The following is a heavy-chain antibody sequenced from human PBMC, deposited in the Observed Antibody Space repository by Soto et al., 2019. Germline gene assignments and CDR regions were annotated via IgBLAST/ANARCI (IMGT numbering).Heavy chain of an antibody. Sequence: GGSLRLSCAASGFTFRSYDMHWVRQGTGKGLEWVSAIGAAGDTYYPGSVKGRFTISRENAKNSLYLQMNSLRAGDTAVYYCARAYGYDSSGYYYFDYWGQGTLVTVSS. CDR2: IGAAGDT. D-gene: IGHD3-22*01. J-gene: IGHJ4*02. CDR3: ARAYGYDSSGYYYFDY. V-gene: IGHV3-13*04. CDR1: GFTFRSYD.